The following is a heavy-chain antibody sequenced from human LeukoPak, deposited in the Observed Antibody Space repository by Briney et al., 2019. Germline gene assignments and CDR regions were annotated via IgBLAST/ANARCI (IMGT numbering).Heavy chain of an antibody. CDR1: GFTFSSYA. V-gene: IGHV3-64D*09. D-gene: IGHD6-19*01. Sequence: GGSLRLSCSASGFTFSSYAMHWVRQAPGKGLEYVSAISSNGGSTYYADSVKGRFAISRDNSKNTLYLQMSSLRAEDTAVYYCVKCISGIAVAGTVAPLGHYWGQGTLVTVSS. J-gene: IGHJ4*02. CDR3: VKCISGIAVAGTVAPLGHY. CDR2: ISSNGGST.